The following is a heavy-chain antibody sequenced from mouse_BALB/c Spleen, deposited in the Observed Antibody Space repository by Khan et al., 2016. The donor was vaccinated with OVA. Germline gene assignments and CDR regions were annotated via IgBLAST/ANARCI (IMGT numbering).Heavy chain of an antibody. Sequence: QIQLVQSGPELKNPGETVKISCKASGYTFTNYGLNWISQAPGKGLKWMGWINTYTGEPIYAVDFKGRFVFSLETSASSAYLQINNLKNEDMATXCCAGARGNYLLDDWGRGTTLTVSA. CDR1: GYTFTNYG. CDR3: AGARGNYLLDD. D-gene: IGHD2-1*01. CDR2: INTYTGEP. V-gene: IGHV9-1*02. J-gene: IGHJ2*01.